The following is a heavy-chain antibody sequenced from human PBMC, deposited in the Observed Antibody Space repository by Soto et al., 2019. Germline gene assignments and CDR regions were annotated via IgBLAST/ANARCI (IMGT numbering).Heavy chain of an antibody. D-gene: IGHD3-10*01. V-gene: IGHV4-30-4*01. Sequence: SETLSLTCTVSGGSISSGDYYWSWIRQPPGKGLEWIGYIYYSGSTYYNPSLKSRVTISVDTSKNQFSLKLSSVTAADTAVYYCARDPFPRDYGMDVWSQGTTVTVSS. CDR1: GGSISSGDYY. J-gene: IGHJ6*02. CDR3: ARDPFPRDYGMDV. CDR2: IYYSGST.